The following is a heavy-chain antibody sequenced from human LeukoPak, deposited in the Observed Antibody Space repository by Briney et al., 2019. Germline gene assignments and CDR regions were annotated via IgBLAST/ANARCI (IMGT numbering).Heavy chain of an antibody. D-gene: IGHD5/OR15-5a*01. V-gene: IGHV3-23*01. CDR2: ISGTGGST. CDR3: ANSPSVSTRSFDD. Sequence: PGGSLRLSCAASGFTFSSYAMSWVRQAPGKGLEWVSTISGTGGSTYYADSVRGRFTISRANSKHPLYLQMNSLRAEDAAVYYCANSPSVSTRSFDDWGQGTLVTVSS. J-gene: IGHJ4*02. CDR1: GFTFSSYA.